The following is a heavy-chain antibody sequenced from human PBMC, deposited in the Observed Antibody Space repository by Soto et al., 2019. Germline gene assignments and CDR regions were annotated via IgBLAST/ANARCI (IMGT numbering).Heavy chain of an antibody. Sequence: SETLSLTCTVSGGSISSYYWSWIRQPPGKGLKWIGYIYYSGSTNYNPSLKSRVTISVDTSKNQFSLKLTSVTAADTALYYCARHASGYYVSWGQGTLVTVSS. V-gene: IGHV4-59*08. CDR3: ARHASGYYVS. J-gene: IGHJ5*02. CDR2: IYYSGST. CDR1: GGSISSYY. D-gene: IGHD3-3*01.